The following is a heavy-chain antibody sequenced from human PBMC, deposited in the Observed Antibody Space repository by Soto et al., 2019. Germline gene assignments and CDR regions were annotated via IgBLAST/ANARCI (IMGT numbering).Heavy chain of an antibody. V-gene: IGHV3-74*01. D-gene: IGHD6-13*01. J-gene: IGHJ5*02. CDR2: INSDGSST. CDR3: ARAAYSSSQTFLFDA. CDR1: RFTFSSFW. Sequence: PGGSLRLSCAASRFTFSSFWFHWVRQAPGKGLVWVSHINSDGSSTSYADSVKGRFTISRDNAKNTLYLQMNSLRAEDTAVYYCARAAYSSSQTFLFDAWGQGTLVPVSS.